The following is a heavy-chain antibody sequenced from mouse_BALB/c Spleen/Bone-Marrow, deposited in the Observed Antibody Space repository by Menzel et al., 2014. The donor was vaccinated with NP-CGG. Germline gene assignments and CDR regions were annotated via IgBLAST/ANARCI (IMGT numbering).Heavy chain of an antibody. V-gene: IGHV4-2*02. CDR3: ARSAYYALDY. Sequence: EVKLVESGGGLVQPGGSLNLSCAASGFDFSRYWMSWARQAPGKGQEWIGEINPGSSTINYTPSLKDKFIISRDNAKNTLYLQMSKVRSEDTALYYCARSAYYALDYWRQGTSVTVSS. CDR2: INPGSSTI. J-gene: IGHJ4*01. CDR1: GFDFSRYW.